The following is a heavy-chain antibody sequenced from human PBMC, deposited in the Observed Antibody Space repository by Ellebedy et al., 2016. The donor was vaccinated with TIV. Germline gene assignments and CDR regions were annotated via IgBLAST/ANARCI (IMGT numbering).Heavy chain of an antibody. CDR3: AIHGIVGATHDAFDI. CDR1: GFIVSSNY. D-gene: IGHD1-26*01. Sequence: PGGSLRLSCAASGFIVSSNYMSWVRQAPGKGLEWVSIIYSGGGTYYADSVKGRFTISRDNSKNTLYLQMNSLRVEDTAVYYCAIHGIVGATHDAFDIWGQGTMVTVSS. CDR2: IYSGGGT. V-gene: IGHV3-66*04. J-gene: IGHJ3*02.